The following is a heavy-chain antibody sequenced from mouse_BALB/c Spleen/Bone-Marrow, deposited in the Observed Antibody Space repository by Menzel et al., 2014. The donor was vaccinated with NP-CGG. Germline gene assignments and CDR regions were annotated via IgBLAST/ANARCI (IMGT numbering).Heavy chain of an antibody. Sequence: EVKLVESGTVPARPGASVKMSCKASGYTFTSYWMHWVKQRPGQGLEWIGAIYPGNSDTSYNQKFKGKAKLTAVTSTSTAYMELSSLTNEDSAVYNCTRAMITRAWFAYWGQGTLVPVSA. V-gene: IGHV1-5*01. J-gene: IGHJ3*01. CDR2: IYPGNSDT. D-gene: IGHD2-4*01. CDR3: TRAMITRAWFAY. CDR1: GYTFTSYW.